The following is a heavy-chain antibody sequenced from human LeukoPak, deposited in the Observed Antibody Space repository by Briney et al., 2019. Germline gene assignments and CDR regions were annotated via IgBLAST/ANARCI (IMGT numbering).Heavy chain of an antibody. CDR2: VNLQGST. Sequence: SETLSLTCGVSGGSISNTNGWTWVRQPPGKGLEWIGEVNLQGSTNYNPSLKSRVAISVDKSENHISLKLTSVTAADTAVYYCASEGGPYRPLDYSGGRTLVTVAS. CDR1: GGSISNTNG. V-gene: IGHV4-4*02. J-gene: IGHJ4*02. CDR3: ASEGGPYRPLDY.